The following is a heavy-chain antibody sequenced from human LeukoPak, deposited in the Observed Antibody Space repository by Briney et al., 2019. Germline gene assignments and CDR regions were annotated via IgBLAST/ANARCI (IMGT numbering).Heavy chain of an antibody. Sequence: GGSLRLSCAASGFTFSSYSMNWVRQAPGKGLEWVSYISSSSTIYYADSVKGRFTISRDNSKNTLYLQMNSLRDEDTAVYYCASPIKDPEGAFDIWGQGTMVTLSS. CDR2: ISSSSTI. V-gene: IGHV3-48*02. CDR1: GFTFSSYS. CDR3: ASPIKDPEGAFDI. J-gene: IGHJ3*02.